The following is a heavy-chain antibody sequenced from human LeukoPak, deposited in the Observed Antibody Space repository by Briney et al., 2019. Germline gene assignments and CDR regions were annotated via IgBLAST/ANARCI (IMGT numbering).Heavy chain of an antibody. V-gene: IGHV4-30-4*08. CDR2: IYYSGST. J-gene: IGHJ4*02. Sequence: SETLSLTCTVSGGSISSGDYYWSWIRQPPGKGLELIGYIYYSGSTYYNPSLKSRVTISVDTSNNQFSLKLSSVTAADTAVYYCASFHRLLYSGRQGTEDFDYWAQDALVTV. CDR1: GGSISSGDYY. CDR3: ASFHRLLYSGRQGTEDFDY. D-gene: IGHD2-2*02.